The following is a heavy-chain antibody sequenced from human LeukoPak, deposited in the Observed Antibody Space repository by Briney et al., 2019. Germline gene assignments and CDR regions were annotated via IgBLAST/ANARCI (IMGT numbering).Heavy chain of an antibody. CDR2: IYSDESST. D-gene: IGHD3/OR15-3a*01. CDR1: GFTFSDSW. CDR3: ARVSGSINYYFGAFDI. Sequence: GGSLRLSCAVSGFTFSDSWMHWVRQAHGQGRGWVSRIYSDESSTYYVDSVKGRFTISRDNAKNTLYLQMNSLRAEDTAMYYCARVSGSINYYFGAFDIWGQGTMVTVSS. J-gene: IGHJ3*02. V-gene: IGHV3-74*01.